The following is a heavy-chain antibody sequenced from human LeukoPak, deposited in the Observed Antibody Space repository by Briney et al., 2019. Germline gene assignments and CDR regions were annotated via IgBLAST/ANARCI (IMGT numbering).Heavy chain of an antibody. D-gene: IGHD3-22*01. CDR2: ISSSSSYI. V-gene: IGHV3-21*01. CDR3: AREVVISTAVDY. Sequence: PGGSLRLSCAASGFTFSSYWMHWVRQAPGKGLEWVSSISSSSSYIYYADSVKGRFTISRDNAKNSLYLQMNSLRAEDTAVYYCAREVVISTAVDYWGQGTLVTVSS. CDR1: GFTFSSYW. J-gene: IGHJ4*02.